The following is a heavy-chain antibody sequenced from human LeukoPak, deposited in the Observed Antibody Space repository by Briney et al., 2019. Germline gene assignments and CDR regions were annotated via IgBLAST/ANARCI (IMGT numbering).Heavy chain of an antibody. CDR1: SGSINNHY. Sequence: PSETLSLTCIVSSGSINNHYWSWIRQPPGKGLEWIGYIYNSWNTNYNPSLQSRVTILMDASRKQFSLNLTSVTAADTAVYYCARDQIGYGLDYWGQGTLVTVSS. D-gene: IGHD5-18*01. CDR2: IYNSWNT. V-gene: IGHV4-59*11. CDR3: ARDQIGYGLDY. J-gene: IGHJ4*02.